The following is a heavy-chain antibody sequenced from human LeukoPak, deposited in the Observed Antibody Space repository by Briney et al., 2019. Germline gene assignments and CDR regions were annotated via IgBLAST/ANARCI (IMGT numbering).Heavy chain of an antibody. CDR1: GYTFTSYG. CDR2: ISAYNGNT. J-gene: IGHJ4*02. D-gene: IGHD6-13*01. CDR3: ARGGYSSSWYKTSKYYFDY. V-gene: IGHV1-18*01. Sequence: ASVKVSCEASGYTFTSYGISWVRQAPGQGLEWMGWISAYNGNTNYAQKLQGRVTMTTDTSTSTAYMELRSLRSDDTAVYYCARGGYSSSWYKTSKYYFDYWGQGTLVTVSS.